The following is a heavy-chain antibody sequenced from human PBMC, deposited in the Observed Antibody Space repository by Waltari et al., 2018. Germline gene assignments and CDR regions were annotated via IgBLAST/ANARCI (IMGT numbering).Heavy chain of an antibody. V-gene: IGHV3-74*01. D-gene: IGHD5-18*01. CDR1: GFTFGDYW. Sequence: EVQLVESGGGLIQPGGSLRLSCAASGFTFGDYWMHWVRQAPGKGLGWISRINIDGGFISYADSVKGRFTISRDNAKNTVSLQLNSLRVDDTGVYYCARKGGRGYPYGPFYYDFWGQGTLVTVSS. CDR3: ARKGGRGYPYGPFYYDF. CDR2: INIDGGFI. J-gene: IGHJ4*02.